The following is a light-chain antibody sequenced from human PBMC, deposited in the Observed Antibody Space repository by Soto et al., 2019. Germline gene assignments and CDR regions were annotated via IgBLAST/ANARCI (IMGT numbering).Light chain of an antibody. J-gene: IGKJ1*01. CDR2: GAS. CDR1: QSVSSSY. Sequence: EIVLTQSPGTLSLSPGERATLSCRASQSVSSSYLAWYQQKPGQAPRLLIYGASSRATGIPDRFSGSGSGTDFTLTISRLEPEDFAVYYCQQYGSSPLWTFGQGTKVETK. CDR3: QQYGSSPLWT. V-gene: IGKV3-20*01.